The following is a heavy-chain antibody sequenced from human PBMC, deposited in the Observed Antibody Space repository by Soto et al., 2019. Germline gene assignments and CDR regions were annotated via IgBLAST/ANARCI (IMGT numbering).Heavy chain of an antibody. CDR3: TTLGYCNGGPCP. CDR1: GFTFSNYP. CDR2: ISYDGSNK. D-gene: IGHD2-15*01. Sequence: QVQLVESGGGVVQPGRSLRLSCAASGFTFSNYPMHWVRQAPGKGLEWVAVISYDGSNKYYADSVKGRFTISRDNSKDTLYLQMNSLRPEDTAMFYCTTLGYCNGGPCPRGQGTLVTVSS. V-gene: IGHV3-30-3*01. J-gene: IGHJ5*02.